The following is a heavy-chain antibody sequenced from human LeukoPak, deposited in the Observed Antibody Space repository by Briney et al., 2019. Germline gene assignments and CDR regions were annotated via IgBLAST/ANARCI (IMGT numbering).Heavy chain of an antibody. Sequence: GGSLRLSCAASGFTFSTYAMSWVRQSPGKGLEWVSAIIGSDGSTYYADSVKGRFTISRDNSKDTMYLQMNSLRVEDTAVYYCARGHRYCSTTTCYLGDYWGQGTLVTVSS. CDR2: IIGSDGST. J-gene: IGHJ4*02. V-gene: IGHV3-23*01. CDR1: GFTFSTYA. D-gene: IGHD2-2*01. CDR3: ARGHRYCSTTTCYLGDY.